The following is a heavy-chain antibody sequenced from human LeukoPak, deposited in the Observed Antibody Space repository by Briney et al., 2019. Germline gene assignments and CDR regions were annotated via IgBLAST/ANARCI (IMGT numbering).Heavy chain of an antibody. CDR1: GFTFSSYA. J-gene: IGHJ4*02. CDR3: AKDEHIVVVTATYFDY. Sequence: GGSLRLSCAASGFTFSSYAMSWVRQAPGKGLEWVSAISGSGGSTYYADSVKGRFTISRDNSKNTLYLQMNSLRAEDTAVYCCAKDEHIVVVTATYFDYWGQGTLVTVSS. V-gene: IGHV3-23*01. CDR2: ISGSGGST. D-gene: IGHD2-21*02.